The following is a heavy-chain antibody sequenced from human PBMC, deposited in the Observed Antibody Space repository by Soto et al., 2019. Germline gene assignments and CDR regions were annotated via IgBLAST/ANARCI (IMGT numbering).Heavy chain of an antibody. CDR3: ARDSGQKYYDYIWGSYRYRPVNYFDY. J-gene: IGHJ4*02. Sequence: ASVNVSCKASGYTFTSYDINWVRQATGQGLEWMGWMNPNSGNTGYAQKFQGRVTMTRNTSISTAYMELSSLRSEDTAVYYCARDSGQKYYDYIWGSYRYRPVNYFDYWGQGTLVTVSS. CDR2: MNPNSGNT. D-gene: IGHD3-16*02. V-gene: IGHV1-8*01. CDR1: GYTFTSYD.